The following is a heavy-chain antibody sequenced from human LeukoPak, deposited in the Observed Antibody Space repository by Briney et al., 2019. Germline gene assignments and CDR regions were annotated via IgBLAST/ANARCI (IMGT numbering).Heavy chain of an antibody. CDR3: ARGGRGYDFWSGDTTGAFDI. J-gene: IGHJ3*02. CDR2: IYYSGST. CDR1: GGSISSSSYY. Sequence: SETLSLTCTVSGGSISSSSYYWGWIRQPPGKGLEWIGSIYYSGSTYYNPSLKSRVTISVDTSKNQFSLKLSSVTAADTAVYYCARGGRGYDFWSGDTTGAFDIWGQGTMVTVSS. V-gene: IGHV4-39*07. D-gene: IGHD3-3*01.